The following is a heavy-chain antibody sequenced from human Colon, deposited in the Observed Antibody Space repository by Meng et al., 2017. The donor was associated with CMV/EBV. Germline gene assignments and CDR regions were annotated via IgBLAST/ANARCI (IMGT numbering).Heavy chain of an antibody. D-gene: IGHD2-2*01. Sequence: GESLKISCAASGFTFSNYWMNWVRQAPGKGLEWVANIKQDGTEKYYVDSVKGRFTISRDNAKNSLYLQMNSLRAEDTAVYYCARNEKSSRRLPYDYWGQGTLVTVSS. CDR2: IKQDGTEK. V-gene: IGHV3-7*01. CDR3: ARNEKSSRRLPYDY. CDR1: GFTFSNYW. J-gene: IGHJ4*02.